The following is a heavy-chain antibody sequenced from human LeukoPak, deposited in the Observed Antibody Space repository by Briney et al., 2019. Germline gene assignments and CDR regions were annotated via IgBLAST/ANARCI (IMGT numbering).Heavy chain of an antibody. CDR3: AIIPGYNWNDGLRDY. CDR1: GFTFTSHD. Sequence: ASVKVSCKASGFTFTSHDYNWVRQATGQGLEWMGWMNLNSGNTGYAQKFQGRVTMTRDTSITTVYMELRSLRSDGTAVYYCAIIPGYNWNDGLRDYWGQGTLVTVSS. D-gene: IGHD1-1*01. V-gene: IGHV1-8*01. CDR2: MNLNSGNT. J-gene: IGHJ4*02.